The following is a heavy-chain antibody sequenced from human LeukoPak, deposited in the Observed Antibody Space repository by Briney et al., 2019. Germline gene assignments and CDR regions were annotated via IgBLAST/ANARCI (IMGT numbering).Heavy chain of an antibody. CDR2: IRYDGSNK. CDR3: AKAPSADHYYDSSGFGNYMDV. J-gene: IGHJ6*03. D-gene: IGHD3-22*01. Sequence: GGSLRLSCAASGFTFSSYGMHWVRQAPGKELEWVAFIRYDGSNKYYADSVKGRFTISRDNSKNTLYLQMNSLRAEDTAVYYCAKAPSADHYYDSSGFGNYMDVWGKGTTVTVSS. CDR1: GFTFSSYG. V-gene: IGHV3-30*02.